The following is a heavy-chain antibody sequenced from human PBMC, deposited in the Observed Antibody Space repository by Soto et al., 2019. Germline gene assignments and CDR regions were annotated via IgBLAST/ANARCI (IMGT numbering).Heavy chain of an antibody. D-gene: IGHD6-13*01. CDR3: ARGYSSSWYEFDY. V-gene: IGHV1-69*13. J-gene: IGHJ4*02. CDR1: GGTFSSYA. Sequence: RASVKVSCKASGGTFSSYAISWVRQAPGQGLEWMGGIIPIFGTANYAQKFQGRVTIIADESTSTAYMELSSLRSEDTAVYYCARGYSSSWYEFDYWGQGTLVTVSS. CDR2: IIPIFGTA.